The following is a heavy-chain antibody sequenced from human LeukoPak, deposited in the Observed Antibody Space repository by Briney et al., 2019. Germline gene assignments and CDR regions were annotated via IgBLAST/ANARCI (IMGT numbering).Heavy chain of an antibody. CDR3: ARVSGSYFLGY. Sequence: GGSLRLSCATSGFTFSKAWMNWVRQAPGKGLEWVGRIKSKTDGGTTDYAAPVKGRFTISRDDSENTLYLQMNSLKTVDTAVYYCARVSGSYFLGYWGQGTLVTVSS. CDR2: IKSKTDGGTT. CDR1: GFTFSKAW. V-gene: IGHV3-15*01. J-gene: IGHJ4*02. D-gene: IGHD1-26*01.